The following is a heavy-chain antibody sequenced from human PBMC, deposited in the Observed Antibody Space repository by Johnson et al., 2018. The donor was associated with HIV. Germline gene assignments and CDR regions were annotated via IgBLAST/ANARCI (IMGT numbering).Heavy chain of an antibody. D-gene: IGHD2-21*02. J-gene: IGHJ3*02. V-gene: IGHV3-13*01. CDR3: ARDSAYCGGDCHDAFDI. Sequence: MLLVESGGGLVQPGGSLRLSCAASGFTFSSYDMHWVRQATGKGLEWVSAIGTAGDTYYTGSVKGRFTISRDNSKNTLYLQMNSLRAEDTAVYYCARDSAYCGGDCHDAFDIWGQGTMVTVST. CDR2: IGTAGDT. CDR1: GFTFSSYD.